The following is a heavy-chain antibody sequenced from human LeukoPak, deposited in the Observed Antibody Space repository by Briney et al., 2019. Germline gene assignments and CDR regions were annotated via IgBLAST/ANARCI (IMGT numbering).Heavy chain of an antibody. D-gene: IGHD3-10*01. CDR2: INPSGGST. Sequence: ASVKVSCKASGYTFTSYYMHWVRQAPGQGLEWMGIINPSGGSTSYAQKFQGRVTMTRDTSTSTVYMELSSLRSEDTAVYYCARNYKVVRLVGRTYYYYGMDVWGKGTTVTVSS. CDR3: ARNYKVVRLVGRTYYYYGMDV. V-gene: IGHV1-46*01. J-gene: IGHJ6*04. CDR1: GYTFTSYY.